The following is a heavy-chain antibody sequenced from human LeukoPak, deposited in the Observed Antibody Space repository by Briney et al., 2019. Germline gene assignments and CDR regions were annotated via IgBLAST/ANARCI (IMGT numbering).Heavy chain of an antibody. CDR1: GFTFSSYA. D-gene: IGHD3-22*01. Sequence: PGGSLRLSCAASGFTFSSYAMSWARQAPGKGLEWVSTISGSGDGTYYADSVKGRFTIPRDNSKNTVYLQMNSLRADDTAVYYCAKDLDDSSGFYSYHHWGQGTLVTVSS. CDR3: AKDLDDSSGFYSYHH. V-gene: IGHV3-23*01. CDR2: ISGSGDGT. J-gene: IGHJ1*01.